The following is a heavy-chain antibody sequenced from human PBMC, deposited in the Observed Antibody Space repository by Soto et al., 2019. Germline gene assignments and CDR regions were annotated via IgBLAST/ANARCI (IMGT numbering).Heavy chain of an antibody. Sequence: GESLKISCAASGFTFSSYAMNWVRQAPGKGLEWVSGISSSGGSTYYADSVQGRFTISRDNSKKNTLYLQMNSLRAEDTAVYYCAKDIDYDFWSAYSNDYWGQGTLVTVSS. CDR1: GFTFSSYA. CDR2: ISSSGGST. J-gene: IGHJ4*02. CDR3: AKDIDYDFWSAYSNDY. D-gene: IGHD3-3*01. V-gene: IGHV3-23*01.